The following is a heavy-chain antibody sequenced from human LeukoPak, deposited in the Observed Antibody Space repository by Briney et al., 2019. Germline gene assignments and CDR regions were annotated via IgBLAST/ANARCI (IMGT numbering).Heavy chain of an antibody. CDR3: ARESLPARRGRNWFDP. CDR2: INHSGST. Sequence: PETLSLTCAVYTGTFSGYYWSWIRQPPGKGLEWIGEINHSGSTNYNPSLKSRVAISLDTSKNQFSLKLTSVTAADTAVYYCARESLPARRGRNWFDPWGQGTLVTVSS. V-gene: IGHV4-34*01. CDR1: TGTFSGYY. D-gene: IGHD6-6*01. J-gene: IGHJ5*02.